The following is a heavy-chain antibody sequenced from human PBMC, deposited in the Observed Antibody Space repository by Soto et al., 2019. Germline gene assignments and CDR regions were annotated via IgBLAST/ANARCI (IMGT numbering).Heavy chain of an antibody. J-gene: IGHJ4*02. Sequence: EVQLVESGGGLVQPGGSLRLSCAASGFTFSSYWMHWVRQAPGKGLVWVSRINSDGSSTSYADSVKGRFTISRDNAKNTXTXXMNGLRAEDTAVYYCARDMPDPPVQGVVVVAATNYGVEGTLVAVSS. V-gene: IGHV3-74*01. CDR3: ARDMPDPPVQGVVVVAATNY. CDR1: GFTFSSYW. CDR2: INSDGSST. D-gene: IGHD2-15*01.